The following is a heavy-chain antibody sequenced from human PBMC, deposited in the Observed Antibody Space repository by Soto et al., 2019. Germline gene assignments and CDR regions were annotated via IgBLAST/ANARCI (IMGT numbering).Heavy chain of an antibody. CDR3: ARERSVIPVVDGLDV. CDR1: GFTFSSYD. CDR2: IGTAGDT. D-gene: IGHD4-4*01. J-gene: IGHJ6*02. Sequence: GGSLRLSCAASGFTFSSYDMHWVRQAIGKGLEWVSAIGTAGDTYYPDSVKGRFTISRDNAKNSLYLQMNSLRAEDTAVYYCARERSVIPVVDGLDVWGQGTTVTVSS. V-gene: IGHV3-13*01.